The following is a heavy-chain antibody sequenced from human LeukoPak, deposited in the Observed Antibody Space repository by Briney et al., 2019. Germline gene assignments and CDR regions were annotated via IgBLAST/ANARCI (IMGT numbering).Heavy chain of an antibody. D-gene: IGHD3-16*02. J-gene: IGHJ3*02. CDR2: ISSSSSTT. V-gene: IGHV3-48*04. Sequence: GGSLRLSCAASGFTFSSYSMNWVRQAPGKGLEWVSYISSSSSTTYYADSVKGRFTISRDNAKNSLYLQMNSLRAEDTAVYYCARVRSLNDAFDIWGQGTMVTVSS. CDR3: ARVRSLNDAFDI. CDR1: GFTFSSYS.